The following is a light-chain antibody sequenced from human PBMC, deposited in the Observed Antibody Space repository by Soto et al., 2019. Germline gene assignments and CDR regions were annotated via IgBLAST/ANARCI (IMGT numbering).Light chain of an antibody. CDR1: SSDVGDYNY. J-gene: IGLJ3*02. V-gene: IGLV2-11*01. Sequence: QSVLTQPRSVSGSPGQSVTSSCTGTSSDVGDYNYVSWYQQHPGKAPKLLISAVNMRPSGVPDRFSGSKSVNTASLTISGLQAEDEADYSCCSYAGSYTWVFGGGTKLTV. CDR2: AVN. CDR3: CSYAGSYTWV.